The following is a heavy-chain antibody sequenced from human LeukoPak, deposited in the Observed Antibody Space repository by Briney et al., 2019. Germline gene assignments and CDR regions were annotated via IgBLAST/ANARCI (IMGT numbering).Heavy chain of an antibody. Sequence: SETLSLTCTVSGGSISSYYWSWIRQPPGKGLEWIGYIYYSGSTNYNPSLKSRVTISVDTSKNQFSLKLSSVTAADTAVYYCARTAFSNRGIYYMDVWGKGTTVTVSS. CDR1: GGSISSYY. V-gene: IGHV4-59*01. D-gene: IGHD4-11*01. CDR3: ARTAFSNRGIYYMDV. J-gene: IGHJ6*03. CDR2: IYYSGST.